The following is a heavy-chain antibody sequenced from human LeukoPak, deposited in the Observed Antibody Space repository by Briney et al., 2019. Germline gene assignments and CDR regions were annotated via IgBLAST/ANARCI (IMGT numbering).Heavy chain of an antibody. CDR3: ARATTSYYYGMDV. D-gene: IGHD1-14*01. V-gene: IGHV1-3*01. J-gene: IGHJ6*02. Sequence: FQGLAPITRDTSASTAYMQLSSLRSEDTAVYYCARATTSYYYGMDVWGQGTTVTVSS.